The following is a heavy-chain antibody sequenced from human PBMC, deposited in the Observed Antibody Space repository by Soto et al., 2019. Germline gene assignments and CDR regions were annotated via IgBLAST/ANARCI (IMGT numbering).Heavy chain of an antibody. J-gene: IGHJ6*02. D-gene: IGHD3-10*01. CDR2: IYPGDSDT. CDR1: GCSFTSYW. CDR3: ARQGRLLWFGELLSYGMDV. V-gene: IGHV5-51*01. Sequence: GESLKISCKGSGCSFTSYWIGWVRQMPGKGLEWMGIIYPGDSDTRYSPSFQGQVTISADKSISTAYLQWSSLKASDTAMYYCARQGRLLWFGELLSYGMDVWGQGTTVTVSS.